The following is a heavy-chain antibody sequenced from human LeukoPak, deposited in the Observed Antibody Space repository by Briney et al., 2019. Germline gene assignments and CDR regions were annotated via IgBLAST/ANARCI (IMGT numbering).Heavy chain of an antibody. CDR3: ARGYITMVRGVIIGGFDY. J-gene: IGHJ4*02. Sequence: GGSLRLSCAASGFTFSSYSMNWVRQAPGKGLEWVSTISSSSSYIYYADSVKGRFTISRDNAKNSLYLQMNSLRAEDTAVYYCARGYITMVRGVIIGGFDYWGQGTLVTVSS. D-gene: IGHD3-10*01. CDR1: GFTFSSYS. CDR2: ISSSSSYI. V-gene: IGHV3-21*01.